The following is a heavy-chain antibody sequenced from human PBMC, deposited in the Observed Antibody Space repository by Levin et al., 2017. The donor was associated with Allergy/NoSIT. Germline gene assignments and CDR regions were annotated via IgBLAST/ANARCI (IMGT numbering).Heavy chain of an antibody. Sequence: SETLSLTCTVSGGSIRSGYHFWSWIRQLPGKGLEWVGHIDESGRTYYNPSLTSRLSISVDRPKSQFSLKLRSVTAADTATYYCARLYGYYYFDYWGLGTLVTVSS. CDR2: IDESGRT. J-gene: IGHJ4*02. CDR3: ARLYGYYYFDY. V-gene: IGHV4-31*02. D-gene: IGHD5-18*01. CDR1: GGSIRSGYHF.